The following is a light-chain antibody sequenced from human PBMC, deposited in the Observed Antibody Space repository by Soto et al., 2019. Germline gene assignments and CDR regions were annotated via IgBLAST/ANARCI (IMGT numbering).Light chain of an antibody. CDR1: QSVSSN. CDR2: GVS. CDR3: QQSNTWPYT. Sequence: EIVLTQSPATLPMSPGERATLSCRASQSVSSNLAWYQQKPGQAPRLLIFGVSTRATGIPARFSGSGSGTEFTLTISSLQSEDFVIYYCQQSNTWPYTFGQGTRLEIK. V-gene: IGKV3-15*01. J-gene: IGKJ5*01.